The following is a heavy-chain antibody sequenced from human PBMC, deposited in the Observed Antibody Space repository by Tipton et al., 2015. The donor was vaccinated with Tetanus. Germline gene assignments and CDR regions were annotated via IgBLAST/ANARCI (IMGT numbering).Heavy chain of an antibody. Sequence: TLSLTCTVSGASISSSYWSWIRQPPGKGLEWIGSIYYNGGTNSNPSLKSRVAISVDTSKNQFSLKLSSVTAADTAVYYCARGLGSRLAPGGSVESWGQGTLVTVSS. J-gene: IGHJ5*01. D-gene: IGHD3-10*01. CDR1: GASISSSY. CDR3: ARGLGSRLAPGGSVES. V-gene: IGHV4-59*12. CDR2: IYYNGGT.